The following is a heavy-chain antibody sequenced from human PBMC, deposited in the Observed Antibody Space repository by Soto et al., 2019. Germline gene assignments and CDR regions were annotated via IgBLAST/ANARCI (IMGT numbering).Heavy chain of an antibody. CDR3: ARGSRYQLWKDSNWFDP. Sequence: PSETLSLTCTVSGGSISSYYWSWIRQPPGKGLEWIGYIYYSGSTNYNPSLKSRVTISVDTSKNQFSLKLSSVTAADTAVYYCARGSRYQLWKDSNWFDPWGQGTLVTVSS. V-gene: IGHV4-59*01. CDR1: GGSISSYY. J-gene: IGHJ5*02. D-gene: IGHD2-2*01. CDR2: IYYSGST.